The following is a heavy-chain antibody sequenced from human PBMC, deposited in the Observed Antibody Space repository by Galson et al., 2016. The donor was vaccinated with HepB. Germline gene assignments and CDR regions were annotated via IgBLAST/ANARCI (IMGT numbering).Heavy chain of an antibody. CDR2: DSMDGRRK. V-gene: IGHV3-30*03. CDR1: GFTFSNYG. CDR3: ARRNEYCPPVGCSVDY. D-gene: IGHD2/OR15-2a*01. Sequence: SLRLSCAASGFTFSNYGMHWVRQAPGKGLEWVAADSMDGRRKFYADSVKGRFTISRDNSNSMLFLQMSSRRADDTAVYYCARRNEYCPPVGCSVDYWGQGTLVSVSS. J-gene: IGHJ4*02.